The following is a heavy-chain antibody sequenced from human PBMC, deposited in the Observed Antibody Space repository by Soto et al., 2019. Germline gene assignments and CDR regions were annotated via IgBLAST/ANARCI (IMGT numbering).Heavy chain of an antibody. CDR2: INPESTIT. V-gene: IGHV3-74*01. CDR1: GNTFSNYW. J-gene: IGHJ4*02. CDR3: TRDTFGDKDY. Sequence: EVQLVESGGDLVQPGGSLRLSCAASGNTFSNYWMHWVRQAPGKGLVWVSRINPESTITTYADSVKGRFTISRDNAKNTLYLQMSSLGVEDTAVYYCTRDTFGDKDYWGQGTLVTVSS. D-gene: IGHD2-21*01.